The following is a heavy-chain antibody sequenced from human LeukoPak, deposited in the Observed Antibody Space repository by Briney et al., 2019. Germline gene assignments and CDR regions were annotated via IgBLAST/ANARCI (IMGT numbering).Heavy chain of an antibody. CDR1: GGSISGYK. J-gene: IGHJ4*02. D-gene: IGHD3-3*01. Sequence: SETLSLTCSVSGGSISGYKWTWIRQPPGTGPEWIGYIYDTGSTNYNSSLRSRVTISVDTSRNQFFLKLHSVTAADTAVYYCARFWSGFDYWGQGALVTVSS. CDR3: ARFWSGFDY. V-gene: IGHV4-59*01. CDR2: IYDTGST.